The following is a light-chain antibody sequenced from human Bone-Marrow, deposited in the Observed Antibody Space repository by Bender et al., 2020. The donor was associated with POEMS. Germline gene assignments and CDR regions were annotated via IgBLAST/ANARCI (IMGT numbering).Light chain of an antibody. J-gene: IGLJ3*02. Sequence: QSVLTQPPSASGTPGQRVTISCSGSSSNIGTNPVNWYQQLPGTAPKLLIYINNQRPSGVPDQFSGSKSGTSASLAISGLQSEDEADYYCAAWDDSLNGRVFGGGTKLTVL. CDR3: AAWDDSLNGRV. CDR1: SSNIGTNP. CDR2: INN. V-gene: IGLV1-44*01.